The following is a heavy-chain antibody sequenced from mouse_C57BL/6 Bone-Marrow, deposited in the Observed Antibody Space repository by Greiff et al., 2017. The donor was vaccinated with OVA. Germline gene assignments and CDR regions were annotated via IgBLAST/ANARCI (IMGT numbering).Heavy chain of an antibody. J-gene: IGHJ4*01. CDR2: ISSGGSYT. Sequence: VQLQQSGGDLVKPGGSLKLSCAASGFTFSSYGMSWVRQTPDKRLEWVATISSGGSYTYYPDSVKGRFTISRDNAKNTLYLQMSSLKSEDTAMYYCARRVSYYAMDYWGQGTSVTVSS. CDR1: GFTFSSYG. CDR3: ARRVSYYAMDY. V-gene: IGHV5-6*01.